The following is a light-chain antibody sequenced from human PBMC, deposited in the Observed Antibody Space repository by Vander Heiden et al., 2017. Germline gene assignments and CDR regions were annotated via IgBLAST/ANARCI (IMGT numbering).Light chain of an antibody. J-gene: IGKJ4*01. Sequence: ETVLTQSPAILSLSPGERATLSCRASQIVSGKMFAWYQQKPGQAPRLLISDASYRAPGIPDRFSGSGSGTDFTLTISRLEPEDFAVYYCQQYGNSPLTFGGGTEVEIK. CDR1: QIVSGKM. V-gene: IGKV3-20*01. CDR3: QQYGNSPLT. CDR2: DAS.